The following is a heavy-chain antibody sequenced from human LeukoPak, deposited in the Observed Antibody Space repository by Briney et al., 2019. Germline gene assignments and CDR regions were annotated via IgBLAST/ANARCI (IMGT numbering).Heavy chain of an antibody. CDR1: GYSFTSYW. V-gene: IGHV5-51*01. J-gene: IGHJ3*02. CDR2: IYPGDSDT. Sequence: GESLKISCKGSGYSFTSYWIGWVRQMPGKGLEWMGIIYPGDSDTRNSSSFKGQVTISADRSISTAYLQWSSLKASDTAIYYCVAKTGAFDIWGQGTMVTVSS. CDR3: VAKTGAFDI.